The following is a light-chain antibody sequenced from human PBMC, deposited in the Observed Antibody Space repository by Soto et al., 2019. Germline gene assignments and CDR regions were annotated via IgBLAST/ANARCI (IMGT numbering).Light chain of an antibody. Sequence: DIQMTQSPSSLSASVGDRVTITCRASQSITTYLNWYRQKPGKAPKLLIFTASTLQSGVPSRFSGSGSGTDFTLTISSLQPEDFATYYCQQTYRTPKFGQGTKVDIK. CDR2: TAS. J-gene: IGKJ1*01. CDR1: QSITTY. CDR3: QQTYRTPK. V-gene: IGKV1-39*01.